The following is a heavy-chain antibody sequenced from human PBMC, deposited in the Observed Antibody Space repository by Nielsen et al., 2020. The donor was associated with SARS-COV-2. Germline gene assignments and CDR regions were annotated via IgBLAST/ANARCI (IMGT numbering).Heavy chain of an antibody. CDR1: GFTFSSYA. CDR2: ISGSGGST. Sequence: GESLKISCAASGFTFSSYAMSWVRQAPGKGLEWVSAISGSGGSTYYADSVKGRFTISRDNSKNTLYLQMNSLRAEDTAVYYCARGITFGGVIVIPRYYFDYWGQGTLVTVSS. V-gene: IGHV3-23*01. D-gene: IGHD3-16*02. J-gene: IGHJ4*02. CDR3: ARGITFGGVIVIPRYYFDY.